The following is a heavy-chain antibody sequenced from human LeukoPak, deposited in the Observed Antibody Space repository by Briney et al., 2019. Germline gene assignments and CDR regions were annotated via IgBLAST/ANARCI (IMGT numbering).Heavy chain of an antibody. CDR3: ARDSGYSSGWRNDAFDI. D-gene: IGHD6-19*01. CDR2: ISPRGGGT. V-gene: IGHV3-21*01. Sequence: GGSLRLSCAASGFTFSNYGMNWVRQAPGKGLEWLSGISPRGGGTYYADSVKGRFTISRDNAKNSLYLQMNSLRAEDTAVYYCARDSGYSSGWRNDAFDIWGQGTMVTVSS. CDR1: GFTFSNYG. J-gene: IGHJ3*02.